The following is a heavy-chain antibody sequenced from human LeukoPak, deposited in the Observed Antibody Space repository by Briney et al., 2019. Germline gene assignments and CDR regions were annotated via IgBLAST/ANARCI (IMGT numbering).Heavy chain of an antibody. Sequence: GGSLRLSCAASGFTFSSYAMSWVRQAPGKGLEWVSAISGSGGSTYYADSVKGRFTISRDNSKNTLYLQMNSLSAEDTAVYYCAKEAIDGYYYYYYGMDVWGQGTTVTVSS. J-gene: IGHJ6*02. CDR1: GFTFSSYA. CDR3: AKEAIDGYYYYYYGMDV. CDR2: ISGSGGST. V-gene: IGHV3-23*01. D-gene: IGHD3-10*01.